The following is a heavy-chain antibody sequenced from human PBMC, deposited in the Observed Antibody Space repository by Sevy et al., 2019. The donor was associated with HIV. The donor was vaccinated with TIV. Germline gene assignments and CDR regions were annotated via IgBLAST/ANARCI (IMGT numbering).Heavy chain of an antibody. Sequence: GGSVRLSCATSGFPFNIYSMSWVRQAPGKGLEWVSTLSFGCGKINYADSVKVRFTISRDNTKNTLYLEMNSLRAEDTAIYFCARAGCTKPKDYWGRGTLVTVSS. D-gene: IGHD2-8*01. CDR3: ARAGCTKPKDY. J-gene: IGHJ4*02. CDR1: GFPFNIYS. V-gene: IGHV3-23*01. CDR2: LSFGCGKI.